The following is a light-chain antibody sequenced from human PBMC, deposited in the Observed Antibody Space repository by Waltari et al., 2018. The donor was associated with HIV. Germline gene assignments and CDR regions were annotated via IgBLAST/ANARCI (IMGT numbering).Light chain of an antibody. J-gene: IGLJ2*01. Sequence: ISCTGANGDISDYNYFSWYQQHSNRPPKLIIFEVSKRPSGVPDRFSGSKSGNTASLFVSGLQPEDEATYFCSSFAATHKLFGGGTKLTVL. V-gene: IGLV2-8*01. CDR2: EVS. CDR3: SSFAATHKL. CDR1: NGDISDYNY.